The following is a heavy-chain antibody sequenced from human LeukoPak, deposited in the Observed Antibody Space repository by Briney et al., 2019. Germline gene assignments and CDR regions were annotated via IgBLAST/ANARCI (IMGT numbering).Heavy chain of an antibody. CDR2: IYHSGST. Sequence: SETLSLTCTVSGGSISSYSWSWIRQPPGKGLEWIGYIYHSGSTYYNPSLKSRVTISVDRSKNQFSLKLSSVTAADTAVYYCARTYYYGSGSQSKFDPWGQGTLVTVSS. V-gene: IGHV4-30-2*01. CDR3: ARTYYYGSGSQSKFDP. D-gene: IGHD3-10*01. CDR1: GGSISSYS. J-gene: IGHJ5*02.